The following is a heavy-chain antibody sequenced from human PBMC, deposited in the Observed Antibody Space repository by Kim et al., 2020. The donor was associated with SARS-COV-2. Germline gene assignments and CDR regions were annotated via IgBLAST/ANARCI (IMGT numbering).Heavy chain of an antibody. V-gene: IGHV3-15*01. CDR2: IKSKTDGGTT. J-gene: IGHJ1*01. D-gene: IGHD3-16*01. CDR3: TTDGGPRGGYFQH. CDR1: GFTFSNAW. Sequence: GGSLRLSCAASGFTFSNAWMSWVRQAPGKGLEWVGRIKSKTDGGTTDYAAPVKGRFTISRDDSKNTLYLQMNSLKTEDTAVYYCTTDGGPRGGYFQHWGQGTLVTVSS.